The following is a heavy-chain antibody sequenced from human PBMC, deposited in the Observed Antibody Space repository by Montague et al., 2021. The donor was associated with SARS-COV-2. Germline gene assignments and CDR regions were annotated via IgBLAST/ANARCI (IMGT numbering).Heavy chain of an antibody. D-gene: IGHD6-13*01. CDR3: ARDPRYSLSWSFDY. J-gene: IGHJ4*02. Sequence: CAISGDSVFSNTAAWNWIRQSPSRGLEWLGRTYYRSKWYYDYAVAVKSRMTISPDTSKNQFSLQLSSVTPKDRAVYYCARDPRYSLSWSFDYWGQGTLVTVSS. CDR2: TYYRSKWYY. V-gene: IGHV6-1*01. CDR1: GDSVFSNTAA.